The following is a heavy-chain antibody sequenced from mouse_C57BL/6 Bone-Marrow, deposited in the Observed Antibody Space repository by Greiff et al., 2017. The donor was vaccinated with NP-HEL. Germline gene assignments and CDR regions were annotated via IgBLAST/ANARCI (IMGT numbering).Heavy chain of an antibody. CDR3: TRDGYYYWYFDV. V-gene: IGHV14-4*01. CDR2: IDPENGDT. Sequence: EVKVVESGAELVRPGASVKLSCTASGFNIKDDYMHWVKQRPEQGLEWIGWIDPENGDTEYASKFQGKATITADTSSNTAYLQLSSLTSEDTAVYYCTRDGYYYWYFDVWGTGTTVTVSS. J-gene: IGHJ1*03. D-gene: IGHD2-3*01. CDR1: GFNIKDDY.